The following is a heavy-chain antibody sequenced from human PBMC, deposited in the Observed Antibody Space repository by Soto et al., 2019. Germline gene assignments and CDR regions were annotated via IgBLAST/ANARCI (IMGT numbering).Heavy chain of an antibody. CDR3: ARLADSTLRRYYYDTKLRYFDY. CDR1: GYTFTSYG. V-gene: IGHV1-18*01. J-gene: IGHJ4*02. Sequence: ASVKVSCKASGYTFTSYGISWVRQAPGQGLEWMGWISAYNGNTNYAQKLQGRATMTTDTSTSTAYMELRSLRSDDTAVYYCARLADSTLRRYYYDTKLRYFDYWGQGTLVTVSS. CDR2: ISAYNGNT. D-gene: IGHD3-22*01.